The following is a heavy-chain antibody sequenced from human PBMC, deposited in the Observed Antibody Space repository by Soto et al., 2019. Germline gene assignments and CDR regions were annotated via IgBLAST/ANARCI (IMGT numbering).Heavy chain of an antibody. V-gene: IGHV1-18*01. CDR2: ISADNGNT. J-gene: IGHJ4*02. Sequence: ASVKVSCKASGYTFSSYGITWVRQAPGQGLEWMGWISADNGNTKYAQELQGRLTMTTDTSTRTAYMELRRLRSDDTAVYYCARDANRFLEWLLLDYWGQGNLVTVSS. CDR1: GYTFSSYG. CDR3: ARDANRFLEWLLLDY. D-gene: IGHD3-3*01.